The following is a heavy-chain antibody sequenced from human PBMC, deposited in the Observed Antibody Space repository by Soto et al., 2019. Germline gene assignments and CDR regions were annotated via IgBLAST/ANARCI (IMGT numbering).Heavy chain of an antibody. CDR3: ARGYCSSTSCHILRGYYYYYGMDV. CDR2: INPSGGST. D-gene: IGHD2-2*02. Sequence: ASVKVSCKASGYTFTSYYMHWVRQAPGQGLEWMGIINPSGGSTGHAQKFQGRVTMTRDTSTSTVYMELSSLRSEDTAVYYCARGYCSSTSCHILRGYYYYYGMDVWGQGTTVTVSS. J-gene: IGHJ6*02. V-gene: IGHV1-46*01. CDR1: GYTFTSYY.